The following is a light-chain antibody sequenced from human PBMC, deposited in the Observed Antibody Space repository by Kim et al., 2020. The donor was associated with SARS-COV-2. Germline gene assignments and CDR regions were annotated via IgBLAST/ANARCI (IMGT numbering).Light chain of an antibody. J-gene: IGLJ3*02. V-gene: IGLV1-40*01. Sequence: SVAISCTGSNSNNGAGNDVPWSQTLPETAPNLLFQGNSNRPSGVPDRYSGSKSGTSASLAITGLQSEDEADYYCQSYDNSLSGWVFGGGTQLTVL. CDR2: GNS. CDR3: QSYDNSLSGWV. CDR1: NSNNGAGND.